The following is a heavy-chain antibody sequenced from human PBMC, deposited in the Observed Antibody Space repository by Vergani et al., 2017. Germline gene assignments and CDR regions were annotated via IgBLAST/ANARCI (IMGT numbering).Heavy chain of an antibody. CDR2: IKQGGTQK. CDR1: GFVFTDFW. CDR3: ARDRYYLGSGSYPYFYYYGLDV. Sequence: EVHLAESGGGLVQSGGSLRLSCATSGFVFTDFWMDWVRQTPEKGLEWVANIKQGGTQKIYADSVKGRFTISRDNAKSSLYLQMNSLRAEDTGVYYCARDRYYLGSGSYPYFYYYGLDVWGQGTAVTV. J-gene: IGHJ6*02. D-gene: IGHD3-10*01. V-gene: IGHV3-7*01.